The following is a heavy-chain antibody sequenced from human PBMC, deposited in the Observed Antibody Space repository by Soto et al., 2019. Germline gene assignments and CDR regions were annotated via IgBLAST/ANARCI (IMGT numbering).Heavy chain of an antibody. CDR3: ASAHVLRFLEGWFDP. CDR2: ISSSSSTI. D-gene: IGHD3-3*01. CDR1: GFTFSSYS. V-gene: IGHV3-48*01. Sequence: GGSLRLSCAASGFTFSSYSMNWVRQAPGKALEWVSYISSSSSTIYYADSVKGRFTISRDNAKNSLYLQMNSLRAEDTAVYYCASAHVLRFLEGWFDPWGQGTLVTVSS. J-gene: IGHJ5*02.